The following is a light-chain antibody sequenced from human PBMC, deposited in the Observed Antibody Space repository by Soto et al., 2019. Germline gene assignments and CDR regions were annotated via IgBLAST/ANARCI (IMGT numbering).Light chain of an antibody. Sequence: EIVLTQSTGTLSLSPGERATLSCRASQSVSSSYFAWYQQKPGQAPRLLIYGASSRATGIPDRFSGSGSGTDFTRTISRLEPEDFAVYYCQQYGSSPRTFGGGTKVEI. CDR2: GAS. CDR1: QSVSSSY. J-gene: IGKJ4*01. CDR3: QQYGSSPRT. V-gene: IGKV3-20*01.